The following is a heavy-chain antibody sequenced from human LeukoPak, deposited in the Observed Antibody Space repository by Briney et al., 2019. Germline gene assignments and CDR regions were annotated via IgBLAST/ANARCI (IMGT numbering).Heavy chain of an antibody. CDR1: EYTFTGYY. CDR2: INPNSGGT. D-gene: IGHD5-18*01. J-gene: IGHJ4*02. V-gene: IGHV1-2*02. CDR3: APNRAYSYDPFDY. Sequence: PGASVKVSCKASEYTFTGYYMHWVRQAPGQGLEWMGWINPNSGGTNYAQKFQSRVTTTRDTSISTAYMELSRLRSDDTAVYYCAPNRAYSYDPFDYWGQGTLVTVSS.